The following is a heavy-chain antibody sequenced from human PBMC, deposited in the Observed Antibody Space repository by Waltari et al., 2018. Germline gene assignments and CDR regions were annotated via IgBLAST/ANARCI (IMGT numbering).Heavy chain of an antibody. CDR2: IYYSGRT. D-gene: IGHD1-1*01. CDR1: GGSISSSSYY. Sequence: QLQLQESGPGLVKPSETLSLTCTVSGGSISSSSYYWGWIRQPPGKGLEWIGSIYYSGRTYYNPSLKSRVTISVDTSKNQFSLKLSSVTAADTAVYYCARDPGDWSFDYWGQGTLVTVSS. CDR3: ARDPGDWSFDY. J-gene: IGHJ4*02. V-gene: IGHV4-39*07.